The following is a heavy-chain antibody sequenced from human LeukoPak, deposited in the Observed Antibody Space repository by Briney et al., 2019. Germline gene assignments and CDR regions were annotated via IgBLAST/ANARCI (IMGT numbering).Heavy chain of an antibody. CDR2: IYYSGSA. V-gene: IGHV4-31*03. CDR1: GGSISSGGRY. Sequence: SETLSLTCTVSGGSISSGGRYWSWIRQHPAKGLEWIRYIYYSGSAYYNPSLESRVTISIDTSKNQFSLKLTSVTAADTAVYFCARGTLRLFDYWGQGTLVTVSS. J-gene: IGHJ4*02. D-gene: IGHD5/OR15-5a*01. CDR3: ARGTLRLFDY.